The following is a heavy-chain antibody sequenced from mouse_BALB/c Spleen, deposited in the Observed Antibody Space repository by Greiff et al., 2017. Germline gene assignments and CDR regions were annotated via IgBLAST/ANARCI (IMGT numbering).Heavy chain of an antibody. CDR3: ARRENYGSSFAMDY. V-gene: IGHV5-17*02. Sequence: EVKLEESGGGLVQPGGSRKLSCAASGFTFSSFGMHWVRQAPEKGLEWVAYISSGSSTIYYADTVKGRFTISRDNPKNTLFLQMTSLRSEDTAMYYCARRENYGSSFAMDYWGQGTSVTVSS. J-gene: IGHJ4*01. CDR2: ISSGSSTI. D-gene: IGHD1-1*01. CDR1: GFTFSSFG.